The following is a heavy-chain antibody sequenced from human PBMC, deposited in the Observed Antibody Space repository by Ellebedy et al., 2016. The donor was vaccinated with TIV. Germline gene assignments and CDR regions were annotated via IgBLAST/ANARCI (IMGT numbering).Heavy chain of an antibody. Sequence: GESLKISCAASAFTFSDYSMSWIRQAPGKGLEWISHISSSGNILYYADSVKGRFAISRDNAKNSLYLQMNSLRAEDTAVYYCARRGSYGDYAVQVNSWFDSWGRGTLVTVSS. CDR2: ISSSGNIL. D-gene: IGHD4-17*01. J-gene: IGHJ5*01. CDR3: ARRGSYGDYAVQVNSWFDS. CDR1: AFTFSDYS. V-gene: IGHV3-11*04.